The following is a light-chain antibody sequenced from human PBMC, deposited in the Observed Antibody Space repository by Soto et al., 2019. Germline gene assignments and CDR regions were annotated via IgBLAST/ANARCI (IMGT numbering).Light chain of an antibody. CDR1: QSIGTY. CDR2: AAS. Sequence: DIQMTQSPSSLSAFVGDRVTITCRATQSIGTYLSWYQQKPGKAPKLLIYAASSLQSGVPSSFGGSGSGTDVTLTISSLQPEDFATYFCQQRYSTPYTFGQGTTLEIK. V-gene: IGKV1-39*01. J-gene: IGKJ2*01. CDR3: QQRYSTPYT.